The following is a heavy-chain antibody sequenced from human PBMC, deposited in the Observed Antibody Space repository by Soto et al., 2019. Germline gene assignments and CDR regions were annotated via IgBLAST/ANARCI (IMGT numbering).Heavy chain of an antibody. D-gene: IGHD6-13*01. CDR3: RALVY. V-gene: IGHV3-30*03. Sequence: QVQLVESGGGVVQPGRSLRLSCAASGFTFSSYGMHWVRQAPGKGLEWVAVISYDGSNKYYADSVKGRFTSSRDNSKNTRDLKMNSLRAEGTAVYYCRALVYWGQGTMVTVSS. J-gene: IGHJ4*02. CDR1: GFTFSSYG. CDR2: ISYDGSNK.